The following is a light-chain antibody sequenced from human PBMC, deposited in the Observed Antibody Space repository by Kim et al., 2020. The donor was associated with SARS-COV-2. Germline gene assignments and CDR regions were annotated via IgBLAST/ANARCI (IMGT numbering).Light chain of an antibody. Sequence: QSALTQPASVSGSPGQSITISCTGTSSDVGSYNLVSWYQHRPGKAPKLMIYEANKRPSGVSNRFSGSKSGNTASLTISGLQAEDEANYYCCAYAGRDTLIFGGVTKLTVL. CDR1: SSDVGSYNL. CDR3: CAYAGRDTLI. V-gene: IGLV2-23*01. CDR2: EAN. J-gene: IGLJ2*01.